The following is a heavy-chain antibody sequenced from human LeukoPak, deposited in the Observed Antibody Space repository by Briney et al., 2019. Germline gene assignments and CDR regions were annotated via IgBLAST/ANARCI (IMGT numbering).Heavy chain of an antibody. CDR3: ASDIAAAGTDI. V-gene: IGHV3-23*01. J-gene: IGHJ3*02. CDR1: GFTFSSYG. Sequence: GGTLRLSCAASGFTFSSYGMSWVRQAPGKGLEWVSAISGSGGSTYYADSVKGRFTISRDNSKNTLYLQMNSLRAEDTAVYYCASDIAAAGTDIWGQGTMVTVSS. CDR2: ISGSGGST. D-gene: IGHD6-13*01.